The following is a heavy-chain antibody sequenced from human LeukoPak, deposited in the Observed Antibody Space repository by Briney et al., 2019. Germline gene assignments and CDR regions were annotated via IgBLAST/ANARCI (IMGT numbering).Heavy chain of an antibody. Sequence: GGSLRLSCAASGFTFSSYEMNWVRQAPGKGLEWVSGINGSGGGTDYADSVKGRFTISRDNSKNTLYLQMNRLRAEDTAVYYCAKREGYGSIDYWGQGTLVTVSS. V-gene: IGHV3-23*01. CDR3: AKREGYGSIDY. D-gene: IGHD3-16*01. CDR1: GFTFSSYE. J-gene: IGHJ4*02. CDR2: INGSGGGT.